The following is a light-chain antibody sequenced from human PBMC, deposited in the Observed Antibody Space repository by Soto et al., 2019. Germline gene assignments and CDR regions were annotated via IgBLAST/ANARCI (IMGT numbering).Light chain of an antibody. CDR1: QIVTSS. CDR2: DTF. Sequence: EIVLTQSPATLSLSPGTGATLSCRASQIVTSSLAWYQQRPGQAPRLLIYDTFTRATGIPARFSAKGAETDFTLTISSLEPEDSAVYFCQLRSDWPPTYTFGQGTKLE. V-gene: IGKV3-11*01. CDR3: QLRSDWPPTYT. J-gene: IGKJ2*01.